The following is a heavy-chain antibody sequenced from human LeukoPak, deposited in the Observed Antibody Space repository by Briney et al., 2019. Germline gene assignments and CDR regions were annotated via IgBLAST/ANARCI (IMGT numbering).Heavy chain of an antibody. CDR3: ATGRGYCSGGSCPVLH. V-gene: IGHV1-24*01. D-gene: IGHD2-15*01. CDR1: GYTLTELS. J-gene: IGHJ4*02. CDR2: FDPEDGET. Sequence: ASVKVSCKVSGYTLTELSMHWVRQAPGKGLEWMGGFDPEDGETIYAQKFQGRVTMTEDTSTDTAYMELSSLRSEDTAVYYCATGRGYCSGGSCPVLHWGQGTLVIVSS.